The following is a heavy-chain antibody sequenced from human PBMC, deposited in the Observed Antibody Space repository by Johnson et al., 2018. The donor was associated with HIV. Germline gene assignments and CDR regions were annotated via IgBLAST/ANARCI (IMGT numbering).Heavy chain of an antibody. V-gene: IGHV3-30*04. CDR2: ISYDGSKI. J-gene: IGHJ3*02. CDR1: GFPFSNFA. D-gene: IGHD3-22*01. Sequence: QVQLVESGGGVVQPGRTLRLSCAASGFPFSNFAMHWVRQAPGKGLEWVAIISYDGSKIFYADSVKGRFTISRDNAKNSLYLQMNSLRAEDTALYYCARVSSGGAFDIWGQGTMVTVSS. CDR3: ARVSSGGAFDI.